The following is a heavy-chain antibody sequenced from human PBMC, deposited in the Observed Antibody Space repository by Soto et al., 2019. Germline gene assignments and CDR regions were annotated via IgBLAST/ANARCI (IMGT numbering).Heavy chain of an antibody. V-gene: IGHV4-34*01. J-gene: IGHJ4*02. D-gene: IGHD2-21*01. Sequence: SETLSLTCAVYGWSFCGYYWSWIRQPPGKGLEWIGEINHSGSTYYNPSLKSRVTISVDTSKNQFSLKLSSVTAADTAVYYCGRKEMGGGGTGPQYCGGVSGNTRGSGYWGQGTLVTVPS. CDR1: GWSFCGYY. CDR3: GRKEMGGGGTGPQYCGGVSGNTRGSGY. CDR2: INHSGST.